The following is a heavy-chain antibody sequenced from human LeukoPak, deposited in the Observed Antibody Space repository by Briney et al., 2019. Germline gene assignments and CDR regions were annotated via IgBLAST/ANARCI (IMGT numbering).Heavy chain of an antibody. CDR3: ARDPSGSYWSYFAY. CDR2: IKQDGSEK. V-gene: IGHV3-7*01. J-gene: IGHJ4*02. Sequence: GGSLRLSCAASGFTFSNYWMSWVRQAPGKGLEWVANIKQDGSEKYYVDSVKGRFTISRDNATNSLYLQMNSLRAEDTSVYYCARDPSGSYWSYFAYWGQEPLVTVSS. D-gene: IGHD1-26*01. CDR1: GFTFSNYW.